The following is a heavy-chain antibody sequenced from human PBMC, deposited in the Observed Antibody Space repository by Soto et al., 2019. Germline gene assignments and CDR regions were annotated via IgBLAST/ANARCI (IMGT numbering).Heavy chain of an antibody. Sequence: PGVSLRLSCAASGFIFSNYAMSWVRQAPGKGLQWVSSIRSTGGSTNYADSVKGRFTISRDNSENTLHLQMNNLRAEDTAVYYCAKGLQIGTTGWFDPWGQGTLVTVSS. CDR1: GFIFSNYA. CDR3: AKGLQIGTTGWFDP. D-gene: IGHD1-7*01. J-gene: IGHJ5*02. V-gene: IGHV3-23*01. CDR2: IRSTGGST.